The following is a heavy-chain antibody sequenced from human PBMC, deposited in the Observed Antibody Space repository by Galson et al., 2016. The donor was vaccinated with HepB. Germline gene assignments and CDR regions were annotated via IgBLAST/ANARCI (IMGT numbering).Heavy chain of an antibody. V-gene: IGHV3-53*01. CDR2: IYSGGNT. D-gene: IGHD4-11*01. CDR1: GFPVSSNY. J-gene: IGHJ6*02. CDR3: ARATTALYYHYGMDV. Sequence: SLRLSCAASGFPVSSNYMSWVRQAPGKGLEWVSVIYSGGNTYYADSVKGRFTISRDNSKNTLYLQMNSLRAEDTAVYYCARATTALYYHYGMDVWGQGTTVTVSS.